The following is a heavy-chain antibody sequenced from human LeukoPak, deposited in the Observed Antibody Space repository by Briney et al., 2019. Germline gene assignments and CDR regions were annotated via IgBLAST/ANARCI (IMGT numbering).Heavy chain of an antibody. CDR3: ARYCSSTSCYPD. D-gene: IGHD2-2*01. V-gene: IGHV1-8*01. CDR1: GYTFTSYD. CDR2: MNPNSGNT. Sequence: ASVKVSCTASGYTFTSYDINWVRQATGQGLEWMGWMNPNSGNTGYAQKFQGRVTMTRNTSISTAYMELSSLRSEDTVVYYCARYCSSTSCYPDWGQGTLVTVSS. J-gene: IGHJ4*02.